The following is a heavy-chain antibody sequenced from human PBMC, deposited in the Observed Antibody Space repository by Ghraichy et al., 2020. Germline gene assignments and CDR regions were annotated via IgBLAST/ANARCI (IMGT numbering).Heavy chain of an antibody. D-gene: IGHD3-22*01. CDR2: ISAYNGNT. Sequence: ASVKVSCKASGYTFTSYGISWVRQAPGQGLEWMGWISAYNGNTNYAQKLQGRVTMTTDTSTSTAYIKLRSLRSDDTAVYYCAALYYDSSGYPGGVWGQGTLVTVSS. V-gene: IGHV1-18*01. CDR1: GYTFTSYG. CDR3: AALYYDSSGYPGGV. J-gene: IGHJ4*02.